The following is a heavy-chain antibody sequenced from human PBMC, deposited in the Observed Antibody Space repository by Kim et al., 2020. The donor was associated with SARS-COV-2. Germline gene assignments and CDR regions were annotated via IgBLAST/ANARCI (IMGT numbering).Heavy chain of an antibody. Sequence: GGSLRLSCAASGFTFSSYAMSWVRQAPGKGLEWVSAISGSGGSTYYADSVKGRFTISRDNSKNTLYLQMNSLRAEDTAVYYCAKTPVARQLVPTHFDYWGQGTLVTVSS. D-gene: IGHD6-6*01. CDR2: ISGSGGST. V-gene: IGHV3-23*01. J-gene: IGHJ4*02. CDR3: AKTPVARQLVPTHFDY. CDR1: GFTFSSYA.